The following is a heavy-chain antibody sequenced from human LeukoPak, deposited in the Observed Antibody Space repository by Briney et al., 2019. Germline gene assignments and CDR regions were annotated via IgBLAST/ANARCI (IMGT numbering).Heavy chain of an antibody. CDR1: GYTFTKSY. CDR3: ARIRDGYNDAYDI. D-gene: IGHD5-24*01. V-gene: IGHV1-46*01. J-gene: IGHJ3*02. CDR2: INPGGDNT. Sequence: ASVKVSCKASGYTFTKSYIRWVRQAPGQRLEWMGLINPGGDNTKYAQNFQGRVTMTSDTSARTVYIELSSLSSEDTAIYYCARIRDGYNDAYDIWGQGTVVTVPS.